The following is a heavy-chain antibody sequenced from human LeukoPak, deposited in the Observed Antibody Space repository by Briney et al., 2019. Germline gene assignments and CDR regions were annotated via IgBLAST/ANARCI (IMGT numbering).Heavy chain of an antibody. D-gene: IGHD6-19*01. CDR3: ARVLRSMGKWLVRVFQH. CDR2: MSPNRGNT. J-gene: IGHJ1*01. Sequence: ASVKVSCKASGYTFTSYDINWVRQATGQGLEGMGWMSPNRGNTGYAQKFQGRVTMTRNTSISTADMELSSLRSEDTAVYYCARVLRSMGKWLVRVFQHWGQGTLVTVSS. V-gene: IGHV1-8*01. CDR1: GYTFTSYD.